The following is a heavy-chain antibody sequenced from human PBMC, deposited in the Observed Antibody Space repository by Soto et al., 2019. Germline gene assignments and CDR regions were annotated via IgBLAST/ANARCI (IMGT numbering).Heavy chain of an antibody. CDR1: GFTFSEYY. Sequence: QVQLVESGGGLVKPGGSLRLSCAASGFTFSEYYMSWIRQAPGKGLEWVSYISSGSGYTNYADSVKGRFTISRDNAKNALYLQMNSLRGEDTAVYYCAGGHRSSSVFSWFDPWGQGTLVTVSS. V-gene: IGHV3-11*05. D-gene: IGHD6-13*01. CDR2: ISSGSGYT. CDR3: AGGHRSSSVFSWFDP. J-gene: IGHJ5*02.